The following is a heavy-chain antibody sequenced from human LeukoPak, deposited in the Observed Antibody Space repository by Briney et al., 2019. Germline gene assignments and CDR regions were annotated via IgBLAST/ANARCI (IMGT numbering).Heavy chain of an antibody. Sequence: PGGSLRLSCAASGFTFSSYAMSWVRHAPGKGLEWVSAISGSGGSTYYADSVKGRFTISRDNSKNTLYLQMNSLRAEDTAVYYCAKINTDDYYGSGSYLVYWGQGTLVTVSS. D-gene: IGHD3-10*01. V-gene: IGHV3-23*01. CDR1: GFTFSSYA. J-gene: IGHJ4*02. CDR3: AKINTDDYYGSGSYLVY. CDR2: ISGSGGST.